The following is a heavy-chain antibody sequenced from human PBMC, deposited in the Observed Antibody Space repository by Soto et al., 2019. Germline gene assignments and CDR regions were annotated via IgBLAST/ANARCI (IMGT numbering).Heavy chain of an antibody. CDR1: GGSISSSSYY. Sequence: SETLSLTCTVSGGSISSSSYYWGWIRQPPGKGLEWIGSIYYSGSTYYNPSLKSRVTISVDTSNNQFSLKLSSVTAADTAVYYCASPYYYGSGSYSTMDVWGQGTTVTVSS. J-gene: IGHJ6*02. CDR3: ASPYYYGSGSYSTMDV. D-gene: IGHD3-10*01. CDR2: IYYSGST. V-gene: IGHV4-39*01.